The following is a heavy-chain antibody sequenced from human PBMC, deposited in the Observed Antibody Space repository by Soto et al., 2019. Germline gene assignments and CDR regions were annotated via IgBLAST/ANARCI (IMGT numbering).Heavy chain of an antibody. V-gene: IGHV4-59*01. J-gene: IGHJ4*02. Sequence: SETLSLTCPFSGCSISSYYLSWIRQPPGKGLEWIGYIYYSGSTNYNPSLKSRVTISVDTSKNQFSLKLSSVTAADTAVYYCARSGEMATITLGYWGQGTLVNVSS. CDR2: IYYSGST. CDR3: ARSGEMATITLGY. CDR1: GCSISSYY. D-gene: IGHD5-12*01.